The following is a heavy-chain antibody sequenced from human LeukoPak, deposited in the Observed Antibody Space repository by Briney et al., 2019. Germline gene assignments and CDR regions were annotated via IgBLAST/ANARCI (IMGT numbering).Heavy chain of an antibody. CDR2: INPNSGGT. V-gene: IGHV1-2*02. CDR3: ARPGRDGYKMDAFDI. Sequence: ASVKVSCKASGYTFTGYYMHWVRQAPGQGLAWMGWINPNSGGTNYAQKFQGRVTMTRDTSISTAYMELSRLRSDDTAVYYCARPGRDGYKMDAFDIWGQGTMVTVSS. D-gene: IGHD5-24*01. CDR1: GYTFTGYY. J-gene: IGHJ3*02.